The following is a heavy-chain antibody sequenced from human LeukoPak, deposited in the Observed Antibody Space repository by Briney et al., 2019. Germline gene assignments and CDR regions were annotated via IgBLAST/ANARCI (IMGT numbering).Heavy chain of an antibody. CDR2: INPYSGDT. Sequence: ASVKVSCKASGYTFTTYDINWVRQATGQGLGWMGRINPYSGDTNFAQKFQGRVTMTRDTSITTAYMDLSSLTPDDTAVYFCARDQGSLTRSWYTGYWGQGTQVTVSS. CDR1: GYTFTTYD. J-gene: IGHJ4*02. D-gene: IGHD6-13*01. V-gene: IGHV1-2*06. CDR3: ARDQGSLTRSWYTGY.